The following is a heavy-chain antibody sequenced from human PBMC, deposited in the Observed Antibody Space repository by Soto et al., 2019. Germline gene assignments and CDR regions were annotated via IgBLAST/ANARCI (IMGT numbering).Heavy chain of an antibody. D-gene: IGHD3-16*01. CDR3: ARHKTFGAADLFDI. V-gene: IGHV4-59*08. Sequence: PSETLSLTCTVSGGSISTYYLSWIRQPPGKGLEWIDYIYYSGNTNYNPSLRSRVTISIDTSKNQFSLNLSSVTAADTAMYYCARHKTFGAADLFDIWGQGTMVTVSS. CDR2: IYYSGNT. J-gene: IGHJ3*02. CDR1: GGSISTYY.